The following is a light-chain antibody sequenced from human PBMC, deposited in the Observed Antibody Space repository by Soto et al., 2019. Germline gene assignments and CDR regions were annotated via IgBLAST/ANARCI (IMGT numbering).Light chain of an antibody. CDR1: QGISSY. Sequence: DIQISHSRGSLCPSXEGRVPISCRASQGISSYLAWYQQKPGKAPKLLIYAASTLQSGVPSRFSGSGSGTDFTLTISSLQPEDFATYYCQQSYSTRTFGQGTKVDIK. V-gene: IGKV1-39*01. CDR3: QQSYSTRT. CDR2: AAS. J-gene: IGKJ1*01.